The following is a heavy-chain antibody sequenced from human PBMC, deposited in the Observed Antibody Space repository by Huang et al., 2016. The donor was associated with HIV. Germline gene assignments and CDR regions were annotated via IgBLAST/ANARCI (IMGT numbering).Heavy chain of an antibody. J-gene: IGHJ6*02. Sequence: EVQLVQSGAEVKKPGESLKISCKGSGYRFRSNWIGWVRQMPGKGLEWMGLIYTCDSDTRYRPSVQGQVTISADKSINPADLQWSSLKASDTAMYYCARLIGSPSFYYGLDVWGQGTTVTVSS. V-gene: IGHV5-51*01. CDR3: ARLIGSPSFYYGLDV. D-gene: IGHD3-10*01. CDR1: GYRFRSNW. CDR2: IYTCDSDT.